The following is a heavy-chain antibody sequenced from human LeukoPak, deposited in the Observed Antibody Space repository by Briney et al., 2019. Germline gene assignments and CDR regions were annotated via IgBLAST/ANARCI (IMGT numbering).Heavy chain of an antibody. CDR2: INPSGGST. CDR3: ARSYYYDSSGYRRLDY. D-gene: IGHD3-22*01. Sequence: ASVKVSCKASGYTFTSYYMHWVRQAPGQGLEWMGIINPSGGSTSYAQKSQGRVTMTRDTSTSTVYMELSSLRSEDTAVYYCARSYYYDSSGYRRLDYWGQGTLVAVSS. J-gene: IGHJ4*02. V-gene: IGHV1-46*01. CDR1: GYTFTSYY.